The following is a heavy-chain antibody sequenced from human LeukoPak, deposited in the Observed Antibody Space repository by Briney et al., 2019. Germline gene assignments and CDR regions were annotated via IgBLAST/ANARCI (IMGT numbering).Heavy chain of an antibody. V-gene: IGHV4-39*07. CDR2: IYYSGST. Sequence: SETLSLTCTVSGGSISSSSYYWGWIRQPPGNGLEWIGSIYYSGSTYYNPSLKSRVTISLDTSKHQFSLKLSSVTAADTAVYYCARGPSVYYYYMDVWGKGTTVTISS. CDR1: GGSISSSSYY. D-gene: IGHD5/OR15-5a*01. CDR3: ARGPSVYYYYMDV. J-gene: IGHJ6*03.